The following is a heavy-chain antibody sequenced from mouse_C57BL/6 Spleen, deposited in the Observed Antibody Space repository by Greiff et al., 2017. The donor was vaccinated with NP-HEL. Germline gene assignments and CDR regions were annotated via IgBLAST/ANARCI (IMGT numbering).Heavy chain of an antibody. D-gene: IGHD2-4*01. CDR3: ARGYYDYDRYVDY. CDR2: INPNNGGT. CDR1: GYTFTDYN. J-gene: IGHJ2*01. V-gene: IGHV1-18*01. Sequence: EVQLQQSGPELVKPGASVKIPCKASGYTFTDYNMDWVKQSHGKSLEWIGDINPNNGGTIYNQKFKGKATLTVDKSSSTAYMEIRSLTSEDTAVYYCARGYYDYDRYVDYWGQGTTLTVSS.